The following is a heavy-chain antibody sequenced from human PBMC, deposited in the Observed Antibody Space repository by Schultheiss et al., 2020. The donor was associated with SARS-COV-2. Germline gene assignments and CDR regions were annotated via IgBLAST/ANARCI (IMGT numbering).Heavy chain of an antibody. J-gene: IGHJ4*02. CDR1: GGSISSYY. V-gene: IGHV4-59*04. D-gene: IGHD5-24*01. CDR2: IYYSGST. Sequence: SETLSLTCTVSGGSISSYYWSWIRQPPGKGLEWIGTIYYSGSTYYNPSLKSRVTISVDTSKNQFSLKLSSVTAADTAVYYCARWLHLWSDIDYWGQGTLVTVSS. CDR3: ARWLHLWSDIDY.